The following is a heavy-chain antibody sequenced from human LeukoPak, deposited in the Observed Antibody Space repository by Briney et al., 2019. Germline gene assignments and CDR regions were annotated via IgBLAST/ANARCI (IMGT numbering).Heavy chain of an antibody. D-gene: IGHD3-3*01. V-gene: IGHV1-46*01. CDR1: GYTFTSYY. CDR3: ARGGTSRITIFGVVIGDMDV. Sequence: ASVKVSCKASGYTFTSYYMHWVRQAPGQGLEWRGIINPSGGSTSYAQKFQGRVTMTRGMSTSTVYMELSSLRSEDTAVYYCARGGTSRITIFGVVIGDMDVWGKGTTVTVSS. J-gene: IGHJ6*03. CDR2: INPSGGST.